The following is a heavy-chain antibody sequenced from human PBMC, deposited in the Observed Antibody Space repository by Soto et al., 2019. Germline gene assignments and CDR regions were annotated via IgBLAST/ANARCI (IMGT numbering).Heavy chain of an antibody. J-gene: IGHJ4*02. CDR3: AKDPRPVIQMVRGVSEF. CDR2: ISYEGSHK. D-gene: IGHD3-10*01. CDR1: GFSFSSYG. Sequence: QVHLVESGGGVVQPATSLRLSCAASGFSFSSYGMHWVRQAPGKGLEWVAVISYEGSHKFYADAVKGRFSISRDNFKNTLYLQMSSLRDDGTALYYCAKDPRPVIQMVRGVSEFWGQGTLVTVSS. V-gene: IGHV3-30*18.